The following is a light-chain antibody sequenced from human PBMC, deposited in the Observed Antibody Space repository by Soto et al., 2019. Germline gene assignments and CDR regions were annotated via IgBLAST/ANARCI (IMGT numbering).Light chain of an antibody. V-gene: IGKV1-39*01. CDR1: QRIGTH. CDR2: AAS. CDR3: QQSYSTPLIT. J-gene: IGKJ5*01. Sequence: DIQMTQSPSSLSASVGDRVTITCRTSQRIGTHLNWYHEKPGKAPKLLIYAASSLQSGVPSRFSGSGSGTDFTLTISSLQPEDFATYYCQQSYSTPLITFGQGTRLEIK.